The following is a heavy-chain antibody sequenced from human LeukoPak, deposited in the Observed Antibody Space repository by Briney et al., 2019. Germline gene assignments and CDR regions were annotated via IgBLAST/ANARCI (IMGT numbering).Heavy chain of an antibody. CDR1: SGSISSGSYY. CDR2: IYTSGST. V-gene: IGHV4-61*02. D-gene: IGHD6-13*01. CDR3: AREMHSSSWYGYYYYMDV. Sequence: PSQTLSLTCTVSSGSISSGSYYWSWIRQPAGKGLEWIGRIYTSGSTNYNPSLKSRVTISVDTSKNQFSLKLSSVTAADTAVYYCAREMHSSSWYGYYYYMDVWGKGTTVTISS. J-gene: IGHJ6*03.